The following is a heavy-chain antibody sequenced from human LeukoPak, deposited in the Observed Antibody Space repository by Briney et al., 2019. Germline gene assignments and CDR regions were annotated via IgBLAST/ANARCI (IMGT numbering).Heavy chain of an antibody. CDR3: VRDMDV. CDR1: GFTFSTYW. CDR2: INQDGGER. V-gene: IGHV3-7*04. J-gene: IGHJ6*02. Sequence: GGSLRRSCAASGFTFSTYWMTWVRQAPGKGLEWVANINQDGGERHHVDSVRGRFTISRDNAKNSLYLQMNSLRVEDTAVYYCVRDMDVWGQGTTVTVSS.